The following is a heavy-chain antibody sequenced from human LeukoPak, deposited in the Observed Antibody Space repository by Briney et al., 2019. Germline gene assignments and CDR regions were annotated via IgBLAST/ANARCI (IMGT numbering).Heavy chain of an antibody. J-gene: IGHJ4*02. CDR2: INPNSGGT. CDR3: ARVMVRGVNPDY. Sequence: ASVKVSCKASGYTFTGYYMHWVRQAPGQGLEWMGWINPNSGGTNYAQKFQGRVTMTRDTSISTAYMELSRLRSDDTAVYYCARVMVRGVNPDYWGQGTLVTASS. D-gene: IGHD3-10*01. CDR1: GYTFTGYY. V-gene: IGHV1-2*02.